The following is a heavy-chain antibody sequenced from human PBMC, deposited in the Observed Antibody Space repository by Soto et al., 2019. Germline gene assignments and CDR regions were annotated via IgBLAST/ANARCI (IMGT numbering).Heavy chain of an antibody. V-gene: IGHV3-15*07. Sequence: GGSLRLSCAASGFTFSNAWINWVRQAPGKGLEWVGRIKSKTDGGTTDFAAPVKGRFAISRDDSKNMVYLQMNSLKTEDTAVYYFSIDSYITVVIIRFYYCGHGTLVTVSS. CDR3: SIDSYITVVIIRFYY. D-gene: IGHD3-10*01. J-gene: IGHJ4*01. CDR2: IKSKTDGGTT. CDR1: GFTFSNAW.